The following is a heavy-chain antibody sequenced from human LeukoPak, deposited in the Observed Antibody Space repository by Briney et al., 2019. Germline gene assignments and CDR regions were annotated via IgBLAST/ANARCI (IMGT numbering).Heavy chain of an antibody. D-gene: IGHD2-15*01. CDR1: GFTFSSYA. CDR3: ARADIVVVVAATRPPGY. Sequence: GGSLRLSCAASGFTFSSYAMHWVRQAPGKGLEWVAVISYDGSNKYYADSVKGRFTISRDNSKNTLYLQMNSLRAEDTAVYYCARADIVVVVAATRPPGYWGQGTLVTVSS. CDR2: ISYDGSNK. V-gene: IGHV3-30-3*01. J-gene: IGHJ4*02.